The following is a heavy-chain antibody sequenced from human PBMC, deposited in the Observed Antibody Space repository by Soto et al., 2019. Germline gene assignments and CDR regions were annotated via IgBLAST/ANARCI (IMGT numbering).Heavy chain of an antibody. Sequence: PSETLSLTCTVSGGSISSYYWSWIRQPPGKGLEWIGYIYYSGSTNYNPSLKSRVTISVDTSKNQFSLKLSSVTAADTAVYYCARHGVGYYYYGMDVWGQGSTVTVAS. CDR1: GGSISSYY. CDR3: ARHGVGYYYYGMDV. D-gene: IGHD3-3*01. J-gene: IGHJ6*02. V-gene: IGHV4-59*08. CDR2: IYYSGST.